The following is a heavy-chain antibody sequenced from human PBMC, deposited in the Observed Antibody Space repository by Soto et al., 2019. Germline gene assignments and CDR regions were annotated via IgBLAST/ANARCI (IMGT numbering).Heavy chain of an antibody. CDR1: GASISSNH. Sequence: QVHLQESGPRLVKPSETLSLTCSVSGASISSNHWSWIRQPPGKGLEWIGCMYDSVTTRYDSFFKGRATISIDTTNTQFSLTLTSVTAADTAVYYYATYHAGGAGRSRWGQGTLVIISS. CDR3: ATYHAGGAGRSR. J-gene: IGHJ4*02. V-gene: IGHV4-59*01. D-gene: IGHD1-26*01. CDR2: MYDSVTT.